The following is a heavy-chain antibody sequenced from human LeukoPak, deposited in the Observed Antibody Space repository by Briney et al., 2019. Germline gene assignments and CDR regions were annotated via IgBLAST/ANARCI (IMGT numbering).Heavy chain of an antibody. CDR3: ARDRADYSNPVYFDY. Sequence: ASVKVSCKASGGTFSSYAISGVRQAPGQGLEGMGRIIPIFGIANYAQKFQGRVTITADKSTSTAYMELSSLRSEDTAVYYCARDRADYSNPVYFDYWGQGTLVTVSS. CDR2: IIPIFGIA. J-gene: IGHJ4*02. D-gene: IGHD4-11*01. CDR1: GGTFSSYA. V-gene: IGHV1-69*04.